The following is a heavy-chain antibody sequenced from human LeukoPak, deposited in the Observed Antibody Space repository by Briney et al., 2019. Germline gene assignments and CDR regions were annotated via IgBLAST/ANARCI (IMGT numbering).Heavy chain of an antibody. J-gene: IGHJ4*02. CDR3: ARGTLLNYFDY. D-gene: IGHD3/OR15-3a*01. Sequence: SETLSLTCTVSGGSISSGGYYWSWIPQHSGKGLEWIGYIKYSGDTFYNPSLKSRLTISRDTSKNQFSLILSSVTAADSALYFCARGTLLNYFDYWGQGALVTVSS. CDR1: GGSISSGGYY. CDR2: IKYSGDT. V-gene: IGHV4-31*03.